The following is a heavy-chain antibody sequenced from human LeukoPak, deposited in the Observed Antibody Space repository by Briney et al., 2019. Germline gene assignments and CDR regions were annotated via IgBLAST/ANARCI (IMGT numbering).Heavy chain of an antibody. CDR2: IHRSGSP. CDR3: AREILGGFNPGAY. CDR1: GGSIISADHY. J-gene: IGHJ4*02. V-gene: IGHV4-61*08. Sequence: SETLTLTCTVSGGSIISADHYWSWVRQPPGKALEWIGEIHRSGSPNYNPSLQSRVTISIDRSRNQIALELSSVTAADTAVYYCAREILGGFNPGAYWGQGTLVTVSS. D-gene: IGHD1-14*01.